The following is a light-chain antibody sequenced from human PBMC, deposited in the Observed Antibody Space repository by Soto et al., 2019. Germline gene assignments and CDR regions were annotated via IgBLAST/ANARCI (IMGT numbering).Light chain of an antibody. CDR2: EVS. CDR3: SSYVSNSIVG. J-gene: IGLJ3*02. CDR1: SSDVGDYNY. Sequence: QSALTQPASVSGSPGQSITISCTGTSSDVGDYNYVSWYQQHPGKAPKLMIYEVSHRRSGVSNRFSGSKSGYTASLTISGLQDEDAADYYCSSYVSNSIVGFGGGTKLTVL. V-gene: IGLV2-14*01.